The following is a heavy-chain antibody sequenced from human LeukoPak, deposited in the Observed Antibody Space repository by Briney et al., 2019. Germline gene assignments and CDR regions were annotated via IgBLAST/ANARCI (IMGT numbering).Heavy chain of an antibody. CDR2: INHSGST. Sequence: SETLSLTCAVYGGSFSGYYWSWLRQPPGKGLEWIGEINHSGSTNYNPSLKSRVTISVDTSKNQFSLKLSSVTAADTAVYYCASVYYDSSGSFWGQGTMVTVSS. CDR3: ASVYYDSSGSF. V-gene: IGHV4-34*01. CDR1: GGSFSGYY. D-gene: IGHD3-22*01. J-gene: IGHJ3*01.